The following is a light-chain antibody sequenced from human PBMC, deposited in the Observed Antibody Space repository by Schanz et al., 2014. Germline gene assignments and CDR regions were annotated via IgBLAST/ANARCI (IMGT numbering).Light chain of an antibody. CDR3: SSNGGVNIYV. CDR1: SSDVGGYNH. J-gene: IGLJ1*01. Sequence: QSALTQPRSVSGSPGQSVTISCTGTSSDVGGYNHVSWYQQHPGKAPKLMIYDVSKRPSGVPDRFSGSKSGNTASLTVSGLQAEDEADYYCSSNGGVNIYVFGTGTKVTVL. V-gene: IGLV2-11*01. CDR2: DVS.